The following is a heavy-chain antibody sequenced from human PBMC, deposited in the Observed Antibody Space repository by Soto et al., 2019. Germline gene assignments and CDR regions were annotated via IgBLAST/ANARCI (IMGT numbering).Heavy chain of an antibody. D-gene: IGHD6-6*01. Sequence: GGSLRLSCAASGFTFSSYAMSWVRQAPGKGLEWVSAIRGSGGSTYYADSVKGRFTISRDNSKNTMYLQMNSLRAEDTAVYYCAKSERLVRTYYYYYLDVWGKGTTVTVSS. CDR2: IRGSGGST. CDR1: GFTFSSYA. J-gene: IGHJ6*03. V-gene: IGHV3-23*01. CDR3: AKSERLVRTYYYYYLDV.